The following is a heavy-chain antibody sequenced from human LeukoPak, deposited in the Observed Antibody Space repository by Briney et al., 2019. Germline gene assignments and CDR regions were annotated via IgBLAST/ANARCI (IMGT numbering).Heavy chain of an antibody. CDR3: TRPGIAVAGRGHAFDI. V-gene: IGHV3-49*03. J-gene: IGHJ3*02. CDR1: GFTFGDYA. D-gene: IGHD6-19*01. CDR2: IRSKAYGGTT. Sequence: PGGSLRLSCTASGFTFGDYAMSWFRQAPGKGLEWVGFIRSKAYGGTTEYAASVKGRFTISRDDSKSIAYLQMNSLKTEDTAVYYCTRPGIAVAGRGHAFDIWGQGTMVTVSS.